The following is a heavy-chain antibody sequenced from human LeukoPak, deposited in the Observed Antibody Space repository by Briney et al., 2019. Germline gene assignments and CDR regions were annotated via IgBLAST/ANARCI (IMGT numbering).Heavy chain of an antibody. CDR1: GFTFSSYG. CDR3: AREEDIVVVVASLHN. V-gene: IGHV3-33*01. J-gene: IGHJ4*02. CDR2: IRYDDSNK. D-gene: IGHD2-15*01. Sequence: GRSLRLSCAASGFTFSSYGMHWVRQPPGKGLEWVAVIRYDDSNKYYADSVKGRFTISRDNSKNILYLQMNSLRAEDTAVYYCAREEDIVVVVASLHNWGQGTLVTVSS.